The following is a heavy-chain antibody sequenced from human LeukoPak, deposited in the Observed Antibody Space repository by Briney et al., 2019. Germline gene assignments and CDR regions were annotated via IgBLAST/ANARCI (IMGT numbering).Heavy chain of an antibody. V-gene: IGHV4-39*07. D-gene: IGHD2-21*02. CDR1: GGSISSSSYY. CDR3: AVAVVVTATIDY. J-gene: IGHJ4*02. Sequence: PSETLSLTCTVSGGSISSSSYYWGWIRQPPGKGLEWIGSIYYSGSTYYNPSLKSRVTISVDTSKNQFSLKLSSVTAADTAVYYCAVAVVVTATIDYWGQGTLVTVSS. CDR2: IYYSGST.